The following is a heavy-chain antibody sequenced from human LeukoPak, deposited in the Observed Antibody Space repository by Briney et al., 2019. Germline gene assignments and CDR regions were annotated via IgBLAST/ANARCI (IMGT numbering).Heavy chain of an antibody. CDR1: GISISDGRYY. D-gene: IGHD2-2*01. CDR3: ATPYCSSLSCLDVFNI. CDR2: KYHSGSA. V-gene: IGHV4-31*03. J-gene: IGHJ3*02. Sequence: SSETLSLTCNVSGISISDGRYYWAWIRQRPGRGLEWIVYKYHSGSAKYNPSLKSRLTISIDTPENQFSLHLSSVTAADTAMYYCATPYCSSLSCLDVFNIWGQGRMVTVSS.